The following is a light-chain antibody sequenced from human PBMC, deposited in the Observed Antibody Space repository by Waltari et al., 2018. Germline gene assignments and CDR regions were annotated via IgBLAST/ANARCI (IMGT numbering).Light chain of an antibody. CDR3: NSHTTVSSLV. CDR2: DVT. V-gene: IGLV2-14*03. Sequence: QSALTQPASVSGSPGQSITISCTGTSSHIGAYNYFYWYQQHPGKAPKLLIYDVTYRPSGVSSRFSGSKSGNTASLTISGLQAEDEADYYCNSHTTVSSLVFGTGTKVTVL. CDR1: SSHIGAYNY. J-gene: IGLJ1*01.